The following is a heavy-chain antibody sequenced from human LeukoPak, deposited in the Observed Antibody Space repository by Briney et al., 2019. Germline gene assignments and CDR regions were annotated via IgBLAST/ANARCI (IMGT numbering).Heavy chain of an antibody. Sequence: SETLSLTCTVSGGSISSYYWSWIRQPPGKGLEWIGHIYYSGSTNYNPSLKSRVTTSVDTSKNQFSLKLSSVTAADTAVYYCARETTTVTTQNYYFDYWGQGTLVTVSS. D-gene: IGHD4-17*01. CDR1: GGSISSYY. V-gene: IGHV4-59*08. J-gene: IGHJ4*02. CDR3: ARETTTVTTQNYYFDY. CDR2: IYYSGST.